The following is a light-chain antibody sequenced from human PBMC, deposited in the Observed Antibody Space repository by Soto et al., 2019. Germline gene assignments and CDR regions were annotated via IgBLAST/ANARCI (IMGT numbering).Light chain of an antibody. V-gene: IGKV3-20*01. Sequence: EIVMTQSPATLSVSPGERATLSCRASQIVSASHLAWYQQKPGQAPRLLLYGASTRATDIPDRFSGSGSGTDFTLTISRVEPEDFAVFYCQHYGSSPLTFGGGTKVDIK. CDR1: QIVSASH. J-gene: IGKJ4*01. CDR2: GAS. CDR3: QHYGSSPLT.